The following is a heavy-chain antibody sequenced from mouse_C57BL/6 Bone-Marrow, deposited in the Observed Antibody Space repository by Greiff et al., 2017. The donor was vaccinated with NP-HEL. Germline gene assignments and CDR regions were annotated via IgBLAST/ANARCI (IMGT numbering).Heavy chain of an antibody. CDR1: GYTFTDYE. D-gene: IGHD2-4*01. Sequence: QVQLQQSGAELVRPGASVTLSCKASGYTFTDYEMHWVKQTPVHGLEWIGAIDPETGGTAYNQKFKGKAILTADKSSSTAYMELRSLTSEDSAVYYCTRRGNYDPLYAMDYWGQGTSVTVSS. CDR2: IDPETGGT. J-gene: IGHJ4*01. V-gene: IGHV1-15*01. CDR3: TRRGNYDPLYAMDY.